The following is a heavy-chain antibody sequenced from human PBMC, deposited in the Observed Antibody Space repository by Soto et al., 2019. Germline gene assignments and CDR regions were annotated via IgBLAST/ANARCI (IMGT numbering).Heavy chain of an antibody. CDR3: AKALGELSPESYDY. V-gene: IGHV3-30*18. J-gene: IGHJ4*02. Sequence: ETGGGVVQPGRSLRLSCAASGFTFSRKAMHWVRQARDKGLEWVAVISYDGSDKYYADSVKGRFTISRDNSKNTLNLQMNSLRADDSAVYYCAKALGELSPESYDYWGQGTLITVSS. D-gene: IGHD3-16*02. CDR2: ISYDGSDK. CDR1: GFTFSRKA.